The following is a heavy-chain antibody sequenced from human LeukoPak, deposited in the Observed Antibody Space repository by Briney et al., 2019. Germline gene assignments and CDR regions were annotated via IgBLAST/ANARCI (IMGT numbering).Heavy chain of an antibody. CDR1: GYTFTAYA. CDR2: INTNTGKP. D-gene: IGHD1-20*01. CDR3: ARGNNWNDY. V-gene: IGHV7-4-1*02. Sequence: GASVKVSCKASGYTFTAYAMNWVRQAPGQGLEWMGWINTNTGKPTYAQGLTGRFVFSLDTSVSTAYLQISSLKAEDTAVYYCARGNNWNDYWGQGTLVTVSS. J-gene: IGHJ4*02.